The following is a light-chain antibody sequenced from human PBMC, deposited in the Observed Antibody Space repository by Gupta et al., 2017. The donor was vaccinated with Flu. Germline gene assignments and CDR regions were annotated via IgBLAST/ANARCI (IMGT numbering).Light chain of an antibody. CDR2: DDS. J-gene: IGLJ1*01. Sequence: SYALPQPPSVSVAPRQTARITCEGSNIGTKSVHWYQQKPGQAPVLVVYDDSDRPSGIPERFSGSKSGDTATLTISRVEAGDEADYSCQVWDYSSDHFVFGTGTKVTVL. V-gene: IGLV3-21*02. CDR1: NIGTKS. CDR3: QVWDYSSDHFV.